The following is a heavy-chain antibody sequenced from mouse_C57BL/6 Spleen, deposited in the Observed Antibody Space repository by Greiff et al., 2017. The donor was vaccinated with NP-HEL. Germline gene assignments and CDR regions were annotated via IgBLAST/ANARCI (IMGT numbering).Heavy chain of an antibody. D-gene: IGHD1-1*01. Sequence: QVQLQQSGAELVRPGASVTLSCKASGYTFTDYEMHWVKQTPVHGLEWIGAIDPETGGTAYNQKFKGKAILTADKSSSTAYMELRSLTSEDSAVYYCTIHYYGSSPHAMDYWGQGTSVTVSS. CDR1: GYTFTDYE. CDR2: IDPETGGT. V-gene: IGHV1-15*01. CDR3: TIHYYGSSPHAMDY. J-gene: IGHJ4*01.